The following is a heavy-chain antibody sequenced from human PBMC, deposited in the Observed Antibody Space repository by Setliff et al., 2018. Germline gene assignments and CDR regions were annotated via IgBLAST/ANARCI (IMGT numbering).Heavy chain of an antibody. CDR2: IYNIGET. D-gene: IGHD3-10*01. Sequence: GGSLRLSCVVSGLTVSNDFMGWVRQAPGKGLEWVSVIYNIGETRYADSVKGRFTISRDKSKNTLYLHLSSLKVEDTATYYCARDRGGTNPWFDFWGQGTQVTVSS. CDR1: GLTVSNDF. J-gene: IGHJ5*01. CDR3: ARDRGGTNPWFDF. V-gene: IGHV3-53*01.